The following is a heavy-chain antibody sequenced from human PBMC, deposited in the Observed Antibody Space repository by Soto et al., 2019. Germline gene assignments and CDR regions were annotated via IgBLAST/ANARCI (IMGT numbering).Heavy chain of an antibody. Sequence: PSETLSLTCAVYGGSFRGHYRSCISQPPGTGLEWIGEINHSGSINYNPSLKSRVTISADTSKNQFSLKLSSVTAADTAVYYCARGVYCSSTTCYWGMDVWGQGTTVTVSS. CDR1: GGSFRGHY. CDR2: INHSGSI. CDR3: ARGVYCSSTTCYWGMDV. J-gene: IGHJ6*02. D-gene: IGHD2-2*01. V-gene: IGHV4-34*01.